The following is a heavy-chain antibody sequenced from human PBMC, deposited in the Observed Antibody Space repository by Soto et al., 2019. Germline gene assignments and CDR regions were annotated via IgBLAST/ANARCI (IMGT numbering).Heavy chain of an antibody. CDR2: LDGAGGST. CDR3: TAPRDEYGSGVSWFTYGMDI. CDR1: GFTFSDYA. V-gene: IGHV3-23*01. J-gene: IGHJ6*02. Sequence: GGSLRLSCLASGFTFSDYAMTWVRHVPGRGLEWVASLDGAGGSTYYADSVRGRFTITRGNSQNTLFLQMKRLTVNGTAMYYCTAPRDEYGSGVSWFTYGMDIWGQGTTVTVSS. D-gene: IGHD3-10*01.